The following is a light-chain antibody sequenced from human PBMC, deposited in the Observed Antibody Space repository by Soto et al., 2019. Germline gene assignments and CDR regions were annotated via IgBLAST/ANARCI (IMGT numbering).Light chain of an antibody. Sequence: QSVLTQPPSVSGAPGQRVTISCTGSSSNIGAGYDVHWYQQLPGTAPKLLIYGNNNRPSGVPDRFSGSKSATSASLAITGLQAEDEADYYCQSYDSSLSEVFGTGTKLTVL. V-gene: IGLV1-40*01. J-gene: IGLJ1*01. CDR3: QSYDSSLSEV. CDR2: GNN. CDR1: SSNIGAGYD.